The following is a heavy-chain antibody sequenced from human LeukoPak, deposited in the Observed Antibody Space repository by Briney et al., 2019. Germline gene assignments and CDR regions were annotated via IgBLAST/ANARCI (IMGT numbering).Heavy chain of an antibody. CDR1: GGSFSGYY. CDR3: ARGGIVVVAAMSWFDP. D-gene: IGHD2-15*01. Sequence: PSETLSLTCAVYGGSFSGYYWSWIRQPPGKGLEWIGEINHSGSTNYNPSLKSRVTISVDTSKNQFSLKLSSVTAADTAVYYCARGGIVVVAAMSWFDPWGQGTLVTVPS. J-gene: IGHJ5*02. V-gene: IGHV4-34*01. CDR2: INHSGST.